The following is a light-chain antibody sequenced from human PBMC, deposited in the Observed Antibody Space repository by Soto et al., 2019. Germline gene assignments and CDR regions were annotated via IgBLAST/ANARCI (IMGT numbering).Light chain of an antibody. CDR2: KAF. V-gene: IGKV1-5*03. CDR1: QSVRTW. J-gene: IGKJ1*01. CDR3: QQYNSFSQWT. Sequence: DIQLTQSPSTLSASVGDRVTIACRASQSVRTWLAWYQQKPGKAPKLLIYKAFTLESGVPSRFSGSGSETEFTLTISSRQPDDFAIYYCQQYNSFSQWTFGQGTKVEIK.